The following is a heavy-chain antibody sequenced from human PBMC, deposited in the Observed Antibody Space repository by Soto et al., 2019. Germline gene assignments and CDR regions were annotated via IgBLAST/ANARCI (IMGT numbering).Heavy chain of an antibody. J-gene: IGHJ4*02. CDR2: ISYDGSNK. CDR1: GFTFSSYG. CDR3: AKGHGLFDY. V-gene: IGHV3-30*18. Sequence: PGWALRLSCAASGFTFSSYGMHWVRQAPGKGLEWVAVISYDGSNKYYADSVKGRFTISRDNSKNTLYLQMNSLRAEDTAVYYCAKGHGLFDYWGQGTLVTASS.